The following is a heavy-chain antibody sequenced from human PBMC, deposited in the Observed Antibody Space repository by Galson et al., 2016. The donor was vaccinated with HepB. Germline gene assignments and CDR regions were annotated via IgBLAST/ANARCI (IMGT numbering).Heavy chain of an antibody. CDR1: GYTFSSYY. D-gene: IGHD7-27*01. J-gene: IGHJ2*01. CDR2: INPSGGSP. Sequence: SVKVSCKASGYTFSSYYMHWVRQAPGQGPEWMGIINPSGGSPSYAQKFQGRVTMIRDTSTSTVYMELSSLRSDDTAVYYCAREDLGYWYFDLWGRGTLVTVSS. CDR3: AREDLGYWYFDL. V-gene: IGHV1-46*01.